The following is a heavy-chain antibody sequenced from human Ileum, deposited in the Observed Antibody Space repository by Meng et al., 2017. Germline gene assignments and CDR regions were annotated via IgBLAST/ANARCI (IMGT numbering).Heavy chain of an antibody. D-gene: IGHD3-22*01. J-gene: IGHJ4*02. Sequence: GGSLRLSCAASGFTFSASWMSWVRQAPGKGLEWVAHINEDGRDTFYVDSVEGRYTISRDNGKNSLYLQLNTLGAEDTAVYYCTKSSPHSSASDWGQGTRVTVSS. CDR3: TKSSPHSSASD. CDR2: INEDGRDT. V-gene: IGHV3-7*01. CDR1: GFTFSASW.